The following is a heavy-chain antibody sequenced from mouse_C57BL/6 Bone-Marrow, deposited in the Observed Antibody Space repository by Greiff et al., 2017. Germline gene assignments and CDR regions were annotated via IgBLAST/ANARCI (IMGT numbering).Heavy chain of an antibody. CDR1: SYTFTSYW. CDR3: ARWGYPYYFDY. Sequence: VQLQQPGAELVRPGTSVKLSCKASSYTFTSYWMHWVKQRPGQGLEWIGVIDPSDSYTNYNQKFKGKATLTVDTSSSTAYMQLSSLTSEDSAVYYCARWGYPYYFDYWGQGTTLTVSS. J-gene: IGHJ2*01. D-gene: IGHD2-2*01. CDR2: IDPSDSYT. V-gene: IGHV1-59*01.